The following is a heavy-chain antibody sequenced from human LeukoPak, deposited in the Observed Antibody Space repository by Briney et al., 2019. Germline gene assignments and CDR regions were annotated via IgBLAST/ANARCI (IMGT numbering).Heavy chain of an antibody. CDR1: GFTFSDFW. J-gene: IGHJ4*02. CDR3: ARGDAFSGDH. CDR2: IHPEGNEK. Sequence: EGSLRLSCAVSGFTFSDFWMSWVRQAPGRGLEWVANIHPEGNEKYHVESVKGRFTISRDDAKNSLFLQMNGLRVDDTAVYYCARGDAFSGDHWGQGTLVTVSS. V-gene: IGHV3-7*04.